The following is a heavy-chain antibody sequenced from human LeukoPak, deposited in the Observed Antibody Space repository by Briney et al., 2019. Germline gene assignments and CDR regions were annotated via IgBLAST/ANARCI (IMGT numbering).Heavy chain of an antibody. CDR2: ISYDGSNK. CDR3: AKDQTVRAARVDAFDI. CDR1: GFTFSSYA. V-gene: IGHV3-30*04. J-gene: IGHJ3*02. D-gene: IGHD6-6*01. Sequence: PGGSLRLSCAASGFTFSSYAMHWVRQAPGKGLEWVAVISYDGSNKYYADSVKGRFTISRDNSKNTLYLQMNSLRAEDTAVYYCAKDQTVRAARVDAFDIWGQGTMVTVSS.